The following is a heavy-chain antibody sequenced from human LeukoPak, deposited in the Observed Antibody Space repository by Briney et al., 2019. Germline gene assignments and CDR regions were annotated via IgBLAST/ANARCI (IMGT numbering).Heavy chain of an antibody. CDR3: ARDPGYGYSGAFDI. J-gene: IGHJ3*02. V-gene: IGHV3-48*01. CDR1: GFTFSTYD. Sequence: GGSLRLSCEVSGFTFSTYDMNWVRQAPGKGLEWVSYISETSSPIYYADSVRGRFTISRDSAKNSLYLQMNSLRAEDTAVYYCARDPGYGYSGAFDIWGQGTMVTVSS. CDR2: ISETSSPI. D-gene: IGHD5-18*01.